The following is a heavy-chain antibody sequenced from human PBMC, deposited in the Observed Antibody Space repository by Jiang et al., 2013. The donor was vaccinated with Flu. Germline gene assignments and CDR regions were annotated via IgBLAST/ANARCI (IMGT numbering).Heavy chain of an antibody. V-gene: IGHV3-33*01. Sequence: IWYDGRNELYADSVKGRFTISRDNSKNTLNLQMNNLRADDTAVYYCARDASRSVAPRYYFDFWGQGTLVTVSS. CDR2: IWYDGRNE. J-gene: IGHJ4*02. D-gene: IGHD3-10*01. CDR3: ARDASRSVAPRYYFDF.